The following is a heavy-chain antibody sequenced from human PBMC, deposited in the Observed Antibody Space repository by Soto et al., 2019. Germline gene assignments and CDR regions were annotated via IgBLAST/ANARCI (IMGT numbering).Heavy chain of an antibody. D-gene: IGHD6-19*01. CDR1: GGSISSSNW. Sequence: QVQLQESGPGLVKPSGTLSLTCAVSGGSISSSNWWSWVRQPPGKGLEWIGEIYHSGSTNYNPSLKSRVPISVDKSKHQFSLTLISVTAADTAVYYCARIAVAGPYFDYWGQGTLVTVSS. CDR2: IYHSGST. J-gene: IGHJ4*02. CDR3: ARIAVAGPYFDY. V-gene: IGHV4-4*02.